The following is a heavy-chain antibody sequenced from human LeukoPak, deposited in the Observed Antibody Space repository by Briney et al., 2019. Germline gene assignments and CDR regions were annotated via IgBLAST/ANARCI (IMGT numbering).Heavy chain of an antibody. CDR3: ARDGHGNFWRARRTYYMDV. CDR1: GFTFSDYI. CDR2: ISSSSSYI. D-gene: IGHD3-3*01. J-gene: IGHJ6*03. Sequence: GGSLRLSCAVSGFTFSDYIINWVRQAPGKGLEWVSSISSSSSYIYYADSVKGRFTISRDNAKNSLYLQMNSLSAEDTAVYYCARDGHGNFWRARRTYYMDVWGKGTTVTVSS. V-gene: IGHV3-21*01.